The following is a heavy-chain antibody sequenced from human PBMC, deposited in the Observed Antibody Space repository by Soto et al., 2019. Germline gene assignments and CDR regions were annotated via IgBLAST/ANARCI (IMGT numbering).Heavy chain of an antibody. J-gene: IGHJ2*01. CDR1: GFTFSDYA. CDR2: ISATGGNI. Sequence: VGSLRLSCVASGFTFSDYAMTWVRQAPGKGLEWVATISATGGNIEYTDSLKGRFTISRDNSKNTLYLQLNGLTSDDTAVHYCAKVAGGLGYFDLWGRGTLVTVSS. V-gene: IGHV3-23*01. D-gene: IGHD3-16*01. CDR3: AKVAGGLGYFDL.